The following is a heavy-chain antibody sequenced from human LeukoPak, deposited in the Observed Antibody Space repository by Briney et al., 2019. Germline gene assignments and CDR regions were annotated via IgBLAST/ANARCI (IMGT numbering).Heavy chain of an antibody. J-gene: IGHJ4*02. CDR1: GFTFSTYA. CDR3: ARDRTDGYYDILTGPVSDEIDY. Sequence: GGSLRLSCAASGFTFSTYAMTWVRQAPGKGLEWVSAIGGTGDSTYYADSVKGRFTISRDNSKNTLYLQMNSLRAEDTAVYYCARDRTDGYYDILTGPVSDEIDYWGQGTLVTVSS. V-gene: IGHV3-23*01. D-gene: IGHD3-9*01. CDR2: IGGTGDST.